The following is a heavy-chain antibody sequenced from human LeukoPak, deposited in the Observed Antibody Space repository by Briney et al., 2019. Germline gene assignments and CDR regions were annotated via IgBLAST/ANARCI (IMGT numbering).Heavy chain of an antibody. CDR1: GFTFDDYA. J-gene: IGHJ6*02. CDR3: AKDIAQLNSDYYYYYGMDV. CDR2: ISGNSGSI. Sequence: SLRLSCAASGFTFDDYAMDWVRQAPGKGREGVSGISGNSGSIGDADSVKGRFTISRDNAKNSLYLQMNSLRADDTALYYCAKDIAQLNSDYYYYYGMDVWGQGTTVTVSS. V-gene: IGHV3-9*01. D-gene: IGHD1-1*01.